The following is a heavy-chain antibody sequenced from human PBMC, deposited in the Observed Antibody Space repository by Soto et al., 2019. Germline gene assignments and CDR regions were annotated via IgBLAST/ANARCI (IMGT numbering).Heavy chain of an antibody. CDR1: GFTVSSNY. V-gene: IGHV3-53*01. CDR3: ASTLGPSSSWYYFDY. CDR2: IYSGGST. Sequence: PGGSLRLSCAASGFTVSSNYMSWVRQAQGKGLERDSLIYSGGSTYYADTMKGQFTISKDNTNNTQNHKMNSLRAEDMAVYYCASTLGPSSSWYYFDYWGQGTLVTVS. D-gene: IGHD6-13*01. J-gene: IGHJ4*02.